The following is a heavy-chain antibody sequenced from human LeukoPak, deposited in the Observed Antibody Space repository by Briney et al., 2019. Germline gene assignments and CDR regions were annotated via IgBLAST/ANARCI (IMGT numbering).Heavy chain of an antibody. CDR1: GGSISSSSYY. CDR2: IYYSGST. Sequence: SETLSLTCTVSGGSISSSSYYWGWIRQPPGKGLEWIGSIYYSGSTYYNPSLKSRVTISVDTSKNQFSLKLSSVTAADTAVYYCARGALWSGYWVSYWGQGTLVTVSS. D-gene: IGHD3-3*01. CDR3: ARGALWSGYWVSY. V-gene: IGHV4-39*07. J-gene: IGHJ4*02.